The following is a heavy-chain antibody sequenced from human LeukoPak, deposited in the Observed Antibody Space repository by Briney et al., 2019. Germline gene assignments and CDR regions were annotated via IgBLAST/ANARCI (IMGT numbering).Heavy chain of an antibody. CDR3: ARGREGITVNWFDP. D-gene: IGHD3-16*01. J-gene: IGHJ5*02. CDR1: GGTFSSYA. Sequence: GASVKVSCKASGGTFSSYAISWVRQAPGQGLEWMGGIIPIFGTANYAQKFQGRVTITTDESTSTAYMELSSLRSEDTAVYYCARGREGITVNWFDPWGQGTLVTVSS. CDR2: IIPIFGTA. V-gene: IGHV1-69*05.